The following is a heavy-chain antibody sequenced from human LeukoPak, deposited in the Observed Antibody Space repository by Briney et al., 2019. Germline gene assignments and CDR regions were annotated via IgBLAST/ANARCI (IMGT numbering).Heavy chain of an antibody. CDR1: GFTFSGSA. CDR3: TRQGHYYDSSGYYYVDY. CDR2: IRSKANSYAT. V-gene: IGHV3-73*01. Sequence: GGSLRLSCAASGFTFSGSAMHWARQASGKGLEWVGRIRSKANSYATAYAASVKGRFTISRDDSKNTAYLQMNSLKTEDTAVYYCTRQGHYYDSSGYYYVDYWGQGTLVTVSS. J-gene: IGHJ4*02. D-gene: IGHD3-22*01.